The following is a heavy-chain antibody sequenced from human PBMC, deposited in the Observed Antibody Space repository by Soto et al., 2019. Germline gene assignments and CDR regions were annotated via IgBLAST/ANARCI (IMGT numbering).Heavy chain of an antibody. CDR3: ATDGGYYDTTGYYNDF. CDR1: GFTFRNYN. V-gene: IGHV3-21*02. J-gene: IGHJ4*02. CDR2: ISSSSSSI. D-gene: IGHD3-22*01. Sequence: EVQLVESGGGLVKPGATLRISCAASGFTFRNYNMNWVRQAPGKGLGWVSSISSSSSSILYADSVKGRFTISRDNAQNSLYLQMDGLKAGDTAVYYCATDGGYYDTTGYYNDFWGPGTLVTVSS.